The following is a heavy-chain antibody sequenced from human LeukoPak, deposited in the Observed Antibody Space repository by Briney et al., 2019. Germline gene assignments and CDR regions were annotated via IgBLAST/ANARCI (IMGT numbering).Heavy chain of an antibody. CDR3: AGAPGGYYNNYFDP. Sequence: SETLSLTCTVSGGSLSTYFWNWIRQPPGKGLEWMGYIYYTGSTNYNPSLKSRLTMSVDTSKSQLYLKLSSVTAADTAVYYCAGAPGGYYNNYFDPWGQGTLVTVSS. J-gene: IGHJ5*02. V-gene: IGHV4-59*01. CDR2: IYYTGST. D-gene: IGHD3-22*01. CDR1: GGSLSTYF.